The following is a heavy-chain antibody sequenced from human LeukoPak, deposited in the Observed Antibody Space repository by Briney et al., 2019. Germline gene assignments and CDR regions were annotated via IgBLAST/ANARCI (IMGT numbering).Heavy chain of an antibody. D-gene: IGHD5-18*01. CDR2: IGTTGEI. J-gene: IGHJ4*02. CDR1: GFTCSSYD. V-gene: IGHV3-13*04. CDR3: AREGYSYGLNY. Sequence: GGSLRLSCAASGFTCSSYDMHWVRQPTGNGLEWVSGIGTTGEIHYADSVRGRFTISRENAKNSLYLQMNSLRAGDTAVYYCAREGYSYGLNYWGQGTLVTVSS.